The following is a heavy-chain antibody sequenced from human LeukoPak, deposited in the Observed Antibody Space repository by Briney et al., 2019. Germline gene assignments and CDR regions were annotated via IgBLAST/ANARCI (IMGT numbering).Heavy chain of an antibody. V-gene: IGHV1-69*05. Sequence: SVKVSCKASGGTFSSYAISWVRQAPGQGLEWMGGINPIFGTANYAQKFQGRVTITTDESTSTAYMELSSLRSEDTAVYYCASYYYDSSGYEQIDYWGQGTLVTVSS. J-gene: IGHJ4*02. CDR1: GGTFSSYA. CDR2: INPIFGTA. CDR3: ASYYYDSSGYEQIDY. D-gene: IGHD3-22*01.